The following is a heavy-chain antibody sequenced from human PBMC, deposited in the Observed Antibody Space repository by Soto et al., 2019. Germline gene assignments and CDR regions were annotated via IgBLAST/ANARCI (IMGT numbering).Heavy chain of an antibody. J-gene: IGHJ4*02. CDR2: IDNDGSAT. CDR1: GFTFNIYW. Sequence: GGSLRLSCAASGFTFNIYWMHWVRQAPGKGLEWVSRIDNDGSATTYADSVKGRFTISRDNAKNTLFLQMNTLRVGDTAVYYCARDNWNSYWGQGTLVTVSS. CDR3: ARDNWNSY. D-gene: IGHD1-1*01. V-gene: IGHV3-74*01.